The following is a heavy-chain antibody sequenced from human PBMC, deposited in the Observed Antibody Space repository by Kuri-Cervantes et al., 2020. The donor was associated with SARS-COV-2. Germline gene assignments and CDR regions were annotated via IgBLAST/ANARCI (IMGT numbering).Heavy chain of an antibody. D-gene: IGHD1-1*01. J-gene: IGHJ3*02. Sequence: GESLKISCAASGFTFSSYAMHWVRQAPGKGLEWVAVISYDGSNKYYADSVKGRFTISRDNSKNTLYLQMNSLRAEDTAVYYCAQTGRNDAFDIWGQGTMVTVSS. CDR1: GFTFSSYA. CDR2: ISYDGSNK. V-gene: IGHV3-30*07. CDR3: AQTGRNDAFDI.